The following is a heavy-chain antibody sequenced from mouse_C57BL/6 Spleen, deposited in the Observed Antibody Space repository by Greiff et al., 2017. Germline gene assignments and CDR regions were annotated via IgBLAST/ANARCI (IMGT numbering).Heavy chain of an antibody. CDR1: GFTFSDYY. Sequence: EVQLVESEGGLVQPGSSMKLSCTASGFTFSDYYMAWVRQVPEKGLEWVANINYDGSSTYYLDSLKSRFIISRDNAKNILYLQMSSLKSEDTATYYCARDEGNWDYFDYWGQGTTLTVSS. D-gene: IGHD4-1*01. CDR2: INYDGSST. CDR3: ARDEGNWDYFDY. J-gene: IGHJ2*01. V-gene: IGHV5-16*01.